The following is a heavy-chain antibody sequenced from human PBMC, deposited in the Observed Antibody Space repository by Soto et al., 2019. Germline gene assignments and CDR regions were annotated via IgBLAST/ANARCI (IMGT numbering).Heavy chain of an antibody. V-gene: IGHV3-48*01. CDR1: GFTFSSYS. CDR3: ARDPGGDFGYFDY. J-gene: IGHJ4*02. D-gene: IGHD3-3*01. Sequence: PGGSLRLSCAASGFTFSSYSMNWVRQAPGKGLEWVSYISSSSSTIYYADSVKGRFTISRDNAKNSLYLQMNSLRAEDTAVYYCARDPGGDFGYFDYWGQGTLVTVSS. CDR2: ISSSSSTI.